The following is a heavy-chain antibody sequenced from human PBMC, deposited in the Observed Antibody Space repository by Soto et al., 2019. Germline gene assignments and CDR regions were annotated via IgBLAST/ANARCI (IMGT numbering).Heavy chain of an antibody. CDR2: IYWNDDR. V-gene: IGHV2-5*01. J-gene: IGHJ2*01. Sequence: QITLKESGPTLVKPTQTLTLTCTFSGLSLSTSGVGVGWIRQPPGKALEWLALIYWNDDRRYSPSLKSRLTIVKDTSKNQVVLSMTNMDPVDTATYYCAHSLSAVHPPYWYFALWGRGTLVTVSS. D-gene: IGHD3-16*02. CDR1: GLSLSTSGVG. CDR3: AHSLSAVHPPYWYFAL.